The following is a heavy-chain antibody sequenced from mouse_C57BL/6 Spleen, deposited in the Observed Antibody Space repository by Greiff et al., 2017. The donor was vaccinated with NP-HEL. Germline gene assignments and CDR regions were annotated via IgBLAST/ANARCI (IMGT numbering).Heavy chain of an antibody. D-gene: IGHD1-1*01. V-gene: IGHV3-6*01. Sequence: QLQQSGPGLVKPSQSLSLTCSVTGYSITSGYYWNWIRQFPGNKLEWMGYISYDGSNNYNPSLKNRISITRDTSKNQFFLKLNSVTTEDTATYYCARGGSRGYWYFDVWGTGTTVTVSS. CDR1: GYSITSGYY. CDR2: ISYDGSN. J-gene: IGHJ1*03. CDR3: ARGGSRGYWYFDV.